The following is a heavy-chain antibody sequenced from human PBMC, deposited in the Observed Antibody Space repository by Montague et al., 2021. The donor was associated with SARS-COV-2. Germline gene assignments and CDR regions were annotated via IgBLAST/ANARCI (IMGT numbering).Heavy chain of an antibody. CDR3: ARGRPVQGSIRHFESVSSGVLDL. Sequence: SETLSLTCAVYRGSVNSYYWTWIRQAPGKGLAWIGEINHSGTTSYNPSLRSRVTMSIDASKRQFSVRLNSVSAADTAVYFCARGRPVQGSIRHFESVSSGVLDLWGPGSLVIVS. D-gene: IGHD2-8*01. CDR2: INHSGTT. V-gene: IGHV4-34*01. J-gene: IGHJ1*01. CDR1: RGSVNSYY.